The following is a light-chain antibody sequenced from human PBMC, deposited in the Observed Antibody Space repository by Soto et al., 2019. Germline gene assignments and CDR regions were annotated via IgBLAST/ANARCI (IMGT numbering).Light chain of an antibody. CDR1: SSNIGAGYD. Sequence: QSVLTQPPSVSGATGPRVTISCTGSSSNIGAGYDVHWYQHLPGTAPKVLIYGNRHRPSGVPDRFSGSKSRTSASLAITGLQADDEADYYCQSYDISLSGVVFGGGTKLTVL. CDR2: GNR. J-gene: IGLJ2*01. V-gene: IGLV1-40*01. CDR3: QSYDISLSGVV.